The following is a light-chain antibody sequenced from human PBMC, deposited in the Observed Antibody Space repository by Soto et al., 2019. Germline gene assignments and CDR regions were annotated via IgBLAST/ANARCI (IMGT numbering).Light chain of an antibody. CDR3: QQSYSTPPWT. V-gene: IGKV1-39*01. Sequence: DVEVTQYKSSLSASVGGVVTLTCRASQSIVTYLNWYLQKPGKAPKLLIYATSNLQSGVPSRFSGSGSGTDFTLTISSLQPEDFATYFCQQSYSTPPWTFGQGTKVDI. CDR2: ATS. CDR1: QSIVTY. J-gene: IGKJ1*01.